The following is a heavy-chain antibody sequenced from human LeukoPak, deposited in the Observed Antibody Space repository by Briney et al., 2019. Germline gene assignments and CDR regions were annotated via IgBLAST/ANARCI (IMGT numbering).Heavy chain of an antibody. D-gene: IGHD2-15*01. Sequence: GGSLRLSCAASGFTFSSYGMSWVRQAPGKGLEWVSGINWNGGSTGYADSVKGRFTISRDNSKNTLYLQMNSLRAEDTAIYYCAKEGFYCSGGSCYSFYYYYMDVWGKGTTVTVSS. CDR2: INWNGGST. CDR3: AKEGFYCSGGSCYSFYYYYMDV. J-gene: IGHJ6*03. CDR1: GFTFSSYG. V-gene: IGHV3-23*01.